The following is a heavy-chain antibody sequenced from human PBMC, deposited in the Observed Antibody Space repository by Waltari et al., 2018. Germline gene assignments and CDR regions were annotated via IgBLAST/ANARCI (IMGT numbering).Heavy chain of an antibody. J-gene: IGHJ4*02. CDR3: AHYTSIAAHFDY. CDR1: GFTFSSYG. D-gene: IGHD6-6*01. Sequence: QVQLVESGGGVVQPGRSLRLSCAASGFTFSSYGMHWVRQAPGKGLEWLAVIWYDGSNKYYADSVKGRFTISRDNSKNTLYLQMNSLRAEDTATYYCAHYTSIAAHFDYWGQGTLVTVSS. V-gene: IGHV3-33*08. CDR2: IWYDGSNK.